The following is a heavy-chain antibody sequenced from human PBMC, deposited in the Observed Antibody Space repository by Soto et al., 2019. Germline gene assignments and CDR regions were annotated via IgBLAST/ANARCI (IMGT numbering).Heavy chain of an antibody. D-gene: IGHD3-3*01. CDR3: ARNYDFWSGYSSIGYYYYGMDV. CDR2: ISAYNGNT. Sequence: QVQLVQSGAEVKKPGASVKVSCKASGYTFTSYAISWVRQAPGQGLEWMGWISAYNGNTNYAQKLQGRVTMTTDTSTSTAYMELRSLRSDDTAVYYCARNYDFWSGYSSIGYYYYGMDVWGQGTTVTVSS. V-gene: IGHV1-18*01. J-gene: IGHJ6*02. CDR1: GYTFTSYA.